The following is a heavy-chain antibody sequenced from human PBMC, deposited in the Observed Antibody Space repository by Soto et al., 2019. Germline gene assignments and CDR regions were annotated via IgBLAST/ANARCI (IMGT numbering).Heavy chain of an antibody. CDR1: GFTFSIYS. CDR3: ARAMGGDGGYAPGRPFDS. CDR2: ITSDTKTI. V-gene: IGHV3-48*01. J-gene: IGHJ4*02. D-gene: IGHD5-12*01. Sequence: GGSLRLSGAASGFTFSIYSMNWVRQAPGKGLEWFSYITSDTKTIKYADSVKGRFTISRDNAKKSLYLQMSSLGVEDTGIYYCARAMGGDGGYAPGRPFDSWGQGTLVTVSS.